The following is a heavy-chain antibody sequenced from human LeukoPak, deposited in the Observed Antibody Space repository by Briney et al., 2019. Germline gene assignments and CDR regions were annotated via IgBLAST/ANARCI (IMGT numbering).Heavy chain of an antibody. CDR1: GGTFSSYA. CDR2: IIPIFETA. Sequence: ASVKVSCKASGGTFSSYAISWVRQAPGHGLEWMGGIIPIFETANYAQKFQGRVTITADKSPSTAYMEMSSLTSEDTAMYYCAREGEYYAESGNLIDAADVWGQGTMVIVSA. D-gene: IGHD3-10*01. V-gene: IGHV1-69*06. J-gene: IGHJ3*01. CDR3: AREGEYYAESGNLIDAADV.